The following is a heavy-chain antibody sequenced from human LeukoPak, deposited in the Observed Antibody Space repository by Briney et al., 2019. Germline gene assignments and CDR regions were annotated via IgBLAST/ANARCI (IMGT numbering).Heavy chain of an antibody. V-gene: IGHV3-13*01. CDR3: ARTHPTSVAAGTHGDYYFDY. D-gene: IGHD6-13*01. CDR1: GFTFSSYD. J-gene: IGHJ4*02. CDR2: IGTAGDT. Sequence: PGGSLRLSCAASGFTFSSYDMHWVRQATGKGLEWVSAIGTAGDTYYPGSVKGRFTISRENAKNSLYLQMNSLRAGDTAVYYRARTHPTSVAAGTHGDYYFDYWGQGTLVTVSS.